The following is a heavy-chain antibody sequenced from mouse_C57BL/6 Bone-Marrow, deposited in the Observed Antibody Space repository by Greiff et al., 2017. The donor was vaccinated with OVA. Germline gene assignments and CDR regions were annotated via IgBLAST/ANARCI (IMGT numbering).Heavy chain of an antibody. CDR2: ISSGGSYT. V-gene: IGHV5-6*01. Sequence: EVMLVESGGDLVKPGGSLKLSCAASGFTFSSYGMSWVRQTPDKRLAWVATISSGGSYTYYPDSVKGRFTISRDNAKNTLYLQMSSLKSEDTAMYYCAGRYYGSRYYAMDYWGQGTSVTVSS. CDR1: GFTFSSYG. D-gene: IGHD1-1*01. CDR3: AGRYYGSRYYAMDY. J-gene: IGHJ4*01.